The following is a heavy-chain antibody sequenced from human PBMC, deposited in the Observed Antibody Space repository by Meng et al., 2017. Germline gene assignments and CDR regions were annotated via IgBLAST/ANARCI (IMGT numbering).Heavy chain of an antibody. CDR1: GYTLSSDG. CDR3: ATRGNPYLNC. Sequence: GQLVQSGVEVKKPGASVKVSCEASGYTLSSDGFSWVRQAPGQGLEWMGWINAYNGKTDYAQKFQGRVTMTTDTSTSTAYMELRSLRSDDTAVYYCATRGNPYLNCWGQGTLVTVSS. CDR2: INAYNGKT. V-gene: IGHV1-18*01. J-gene: IGHJ4*02.